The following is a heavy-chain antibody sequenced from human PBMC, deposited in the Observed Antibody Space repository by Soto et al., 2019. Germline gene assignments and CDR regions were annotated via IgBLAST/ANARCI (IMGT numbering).Heavy chain of an antibody. V-gene: IGHV1-69*08. CDR2: IIPILGIA. CDR3: ARDGTKYYYDRSGYYIGY. CDR1: GGTFSSYT. D-gene: IGHD3-22*01. Sequence: QVQLVQSGAEVKKPGSSVKVSCKASGGTFSSYTISWVRQAPGQGLEWMGRIIPILGIANYAQKFQGRVTITADNSTSTAYMELSSRRSEDTAVYYCARDGTKYYYDRSGYYIGYWGQGTLVTVSS. J-gene: IGHJ4*02.